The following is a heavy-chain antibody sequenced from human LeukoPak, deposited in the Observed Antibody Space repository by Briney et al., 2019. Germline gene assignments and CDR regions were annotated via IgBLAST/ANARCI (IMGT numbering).Heavy chain of an antibody. CDR3: ARVGYFGSGSYYRDYFEY. Sequence: SETLSLTCTVSGVSISSYYWTWIRQPPGKGLEWLGFISNSAITDYNPSLKSRVTISRDTSKNHLSLKLNSVTAADTAVYYCARVGYFGSGSYYRDYFEYWGQGTLVTVSS. CDR1: GVSISSYY. J-gene: IGHJ4*02. V-gene: IGHV4-59*01. CDR2: ISNSAIT. D-gene: IGHD3-10*01.